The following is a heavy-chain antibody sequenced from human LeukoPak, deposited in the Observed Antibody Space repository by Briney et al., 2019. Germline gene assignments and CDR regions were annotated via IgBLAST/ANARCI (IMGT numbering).Heavy chain of an antibody. CDR1: GYTFTSYG. CDR2: ISAYNGNT. V-gene: IGHV1-18*01. J-gene: IGHJ6*03. CDR3: ARFYSGSYGLYYYYMDV. D-gene: IGHD1-26*01. Sequence: ASVKVSCKASGYTFTSYGISWVRQAPGQGLEWMGWISAYNGNTNYAQKLQGRVTMTTDTSTSTAYMELRSLRSDDTAVYYCARFYSGSYGLYYYYMDVWGKGTTVTISS.